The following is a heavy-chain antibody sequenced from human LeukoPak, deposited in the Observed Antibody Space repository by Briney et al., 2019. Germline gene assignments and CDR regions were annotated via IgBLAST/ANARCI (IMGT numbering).Heavy chain of an antibody. Sequence: VGSLRLSCATSVFTFSSYWMHCVRQAPGEGLGWVSALCGSGGSTYYADSVKGRFTISRDNSKNTLYLQMNSLRAEDTAVYYCAKGAYGDYPIDYWGQGTLVTVSS. CDR3: AKGAYGDYPIDY. D-gene: IGHD4-17*01. J-gene: IGHJ4*02. V-gene: IGHV3-23*01. CDR2: LCGSGGST. CDR1: VFTFSSYW.